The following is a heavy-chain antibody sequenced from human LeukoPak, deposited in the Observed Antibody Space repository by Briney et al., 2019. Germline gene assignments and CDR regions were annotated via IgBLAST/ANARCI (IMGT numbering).Heavy chain of an antibody. Sequence: SETLSLTCTVSGYSISSGYYWSWIRQPPGKGLEWIGEINHSGSTNYNPSLKSRVTISVDTSKNQFSLKLSSVTAADTAVYYCARSLRYFDWLLYRHAFDIWGQGTMVTVSS. D-gene: IGHD3-9*01. CDR3: ARSLRYFDWLLYRHAFDI. V-gene: IGHV4-38-2*02. CDR1: GYSISSGYY. J-gene: IGHJ3*02. CDR2: INHSGST.